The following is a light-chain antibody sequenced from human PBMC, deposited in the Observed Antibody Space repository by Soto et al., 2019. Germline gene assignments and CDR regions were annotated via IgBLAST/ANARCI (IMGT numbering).Light chain of an antibody. Sequence: DIQMTQSPSTLSASVGDRVTITCRASHSISIWLAWYQQKPGKAPKILIYKASSIESGVPSRFSGSGSGTEFTLTISSLQPDDVATYYCQQYSTYTPRTFGQGTKVDIK. CDR2: KAS. J-gene: IGKJ1*01. CDR1: HSISIW. V-gene: IGKV1-5*03. CDR3: QQYSTYTPRT.